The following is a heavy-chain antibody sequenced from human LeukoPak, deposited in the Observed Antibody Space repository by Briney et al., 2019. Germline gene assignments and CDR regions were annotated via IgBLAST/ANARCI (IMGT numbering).Heavy chain of an antibody. Sequence: PSETLSLTCTVSGGSISSYYWRWIRQPPGKGLEWIGYIYYSGSTNYNPSLKSRVTISVDTSKNQFSLKLSSVTAADTAVYYCARAPAAAGTDYYYGMDVWGQGTTVTVSS. CDR1: GGSISSYY. CDR3: ARAPAAAGTDYYYGMDV. J-gene: IGHJ6*02. CDR2: IYYSGST. D-gene: IGHD6-13*01. V-gene: IGHV4-59*01.